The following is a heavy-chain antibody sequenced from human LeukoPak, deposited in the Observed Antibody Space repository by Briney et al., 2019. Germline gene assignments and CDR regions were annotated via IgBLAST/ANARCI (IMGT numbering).Heavy chain of an antibody. J-gene: IGHJ4*02. CDR3: ALGCSGGSCYGRGFFDY. CDR2: INPSGGST. CDR1: GYTFTSYY. V-gene: IGHV1-46*01. D-gene: IGHD2-15*01. Sequence: ASVKVSCKASGYTFTSYYMHWVRQAPGQGLEWMGIINPSGGSTSYAQKFQGRVTMTRDTSTSTVYMELSSLRSEDTAVYYCALGCSGGSCYGRGFFDYWGQGTLVTVSS.